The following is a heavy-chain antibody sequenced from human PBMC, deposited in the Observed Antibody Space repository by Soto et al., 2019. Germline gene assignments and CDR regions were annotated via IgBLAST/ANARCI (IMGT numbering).Heavy chain of an antibody. Sequence: VQLVESGGGLVKPGGSLRLSCAASGFTFSSYSMNWVRQAPGKGLEWVSSISSSSSYIYYADSVKGRFTISRDNAKNSLYLQMNSLRAEDTAVYYCARDYCSGGSCYRVYYYYYYMDVWGKGTTVTVSS. V-gene: IGHV3-21*01. CDR2: ISSSSSYI. CDR1: GFTFSSYS. CDR3: ARDYCSGGSCYRVYYYYYYMDV. J-gene: IGHJ6*03. D-gene: IGHD2-15*01.